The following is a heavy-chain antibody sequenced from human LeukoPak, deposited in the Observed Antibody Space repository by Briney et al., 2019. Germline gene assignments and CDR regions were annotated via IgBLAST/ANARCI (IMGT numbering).Heavy chain of an antibody. CDR1: GGSISSSTSY. CDR3: ARRPLTPFCLDY. J-gene: IGHJ4*02. V-gene: IGHV4-39*07. Sequence: SETLSLTCTVSGGSISSSTSYWTWIRQPPGKGLVWIGSLYYSGSTSYNPSLKSRVTMSVDTSKNQFSLRLSSMTAADTAVYYCARRPLTPFCLDYWGQGTLVTVSS. D-gene: IGHD2/OR15-2a*01. CDR2: LYYSGST.